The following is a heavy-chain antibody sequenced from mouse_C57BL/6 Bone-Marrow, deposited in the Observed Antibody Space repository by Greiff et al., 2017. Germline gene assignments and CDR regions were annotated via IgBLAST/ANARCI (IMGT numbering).Heavy chain of an antibody. Sequence: QVQLQQPGAELVKPGASVKLSCKASGYTFTSYWMQWVKQRPGQGLEWIGEIDPSDSYTNYNQQFKGKATLTVDTSSSTAYMQLSSLTSEDSAVYYCARFDYRAMDYWGQGTSVTVSS. D-gene: IGHD2-14*01. CDR3: ARFDYRAMDY. J-gene: IGHJ4*01. CDR1: GYTFTSYW. V-gene: IGHV1-50*01. CDR2: IDPSDSYT.